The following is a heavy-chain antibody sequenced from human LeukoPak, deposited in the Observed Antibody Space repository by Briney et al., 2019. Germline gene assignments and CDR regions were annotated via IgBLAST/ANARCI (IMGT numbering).Heavy chain of an antibody. CDR3: ARDGSLPDY. V-gene: IGHV3-74*01. Sequence: GGSLRLSCAASGFIFSNYWMHWVRQAPGKGLVWVSRITSDGSSTNYADSVKGRFTISRDNAKNTLYLQMNSLRAEDTAVYYCARDGSLPDYWSQGTLVTVSS. CDR2: ITSDGSST. CDR1: GFIFSNYW. J-gene: IGHJ4*02.